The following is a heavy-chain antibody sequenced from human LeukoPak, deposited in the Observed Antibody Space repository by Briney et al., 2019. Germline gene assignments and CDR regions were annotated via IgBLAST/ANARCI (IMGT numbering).Heavy chain of an antibody. D-gene: IGHD3-10*01. CDR3: ARDGNGSGSYLEA. CDR2: ISSGSSAI. CDR1: GFPFNSYS. J-gene: IGHJ4*02. Sequence: PGGSLRLSCAASGFPFNSYSMNWVRQAPGKGLEWVSYISSGSSAIYYADSVKGRFTISRDNAKNSLYMEMNSLRDEDTAVYYCARDGNGSGSYLEARGQGTLVTVSS. V-gene: IGHV3-48*02.